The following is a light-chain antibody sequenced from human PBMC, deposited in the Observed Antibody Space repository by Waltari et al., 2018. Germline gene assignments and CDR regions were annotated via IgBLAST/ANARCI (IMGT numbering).Light chain of an antibody. CDR3: LKYNNYPWM. CDR2: AAS. CDR1: QDIGTY. Sequence: DIQMTQSPSSLSASIGDRVTITCRASQDIGTYLAWFQQKPGKAPKSLIYAASNLQSGVTTKFSGSGAGTDFTLTISSLQPEDSATYYCLKYNNYPWMLGRGTKVEIK. V-gene: IGKV1-16*02. J-gene: IGKJ1*01.